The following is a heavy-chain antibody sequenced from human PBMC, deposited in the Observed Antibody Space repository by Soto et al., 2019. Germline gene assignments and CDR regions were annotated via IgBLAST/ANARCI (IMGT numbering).Heavy chain of an antibody. Sequence: GGSLRLSCAASGFTSSSYGMHWVRQAPGKGLEWVAVIWYDGSNKYYADSVKGRFTISRDNSKNTLYLQMNSLRAEDTAVYYCAREEIAAAVYYYGMDVWGQGTTVTVSS. CDR1: GFTSSSYG. CDR2: IWYDGSNK. CDR3: AREEIAAAVYYYGMDV. D-gene: IGHD6-13*01. V-gene: IGHV3-33*01. J-gene: IGHJ6*02.